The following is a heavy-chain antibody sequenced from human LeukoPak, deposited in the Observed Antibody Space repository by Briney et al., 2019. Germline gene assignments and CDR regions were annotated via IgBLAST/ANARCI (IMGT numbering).Heavy chain of an antibody. Sequence: PGGSMRRSCAASGFTFSSYAMSWVRQTPGKGLEWVSAISGSGGSTYYADSVKGRFTISRDNSKNTLYLQMNSLRAEDTAVYYCAARYCSGGSCLPPDIWGQGTMVTVS. J-gene: IGHJ3*02. CDR3: AARYCSGGSCLPPDI. V-gene: IGHV3-23*01. CDR1: GFTFSSYA. CDR2: ISGSGGST. D-gene: IGHD2-15*01.